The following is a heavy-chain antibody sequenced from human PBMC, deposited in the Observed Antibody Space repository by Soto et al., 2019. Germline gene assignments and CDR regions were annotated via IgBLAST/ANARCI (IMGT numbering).Heavy chain of an antibody. CDR3: ARDSSSGFIRFYYYYGMDV. V-gene: IGHV6-1*01. D-gene: IGHD6-19*01. J-gene: IGHJ6*02. CDR1: GDSVSSNSAA. Sequence: KQSQTLSLPCAISGDSVSSNSAAWNWIRQSPSRGLEWLGRTYYRSKWYNDYAVSVKSRITINPDTSKNQFSLQLNSVTPEDTAVYYCARDSSSGFIRFYYYYGMDVWGQGTTVTVSS. CDR2: TYYRSKWYN.